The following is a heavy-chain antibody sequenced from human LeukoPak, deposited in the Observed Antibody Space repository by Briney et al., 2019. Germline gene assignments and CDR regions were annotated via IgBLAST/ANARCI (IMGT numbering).Heavy chain of an antibody. V-gene: IGHV4-4*07. Sequence: PSETLSLTCTVSGDSISNYYWSWIRQPAGKRLEWIGRIYPSRSTNYHPSLKSRFTMSADTSKNQLSLKVTSLTAADTAIYYCARAPATAILGGYYMDVWGKGTTVTISS. CDR2: IYPSRST. CDR1: GDSISNYY. CDR3: ARAPATAILGGYYMDV. D-gene: IGHD2-21*02. J-gene: IGHJ6*03.